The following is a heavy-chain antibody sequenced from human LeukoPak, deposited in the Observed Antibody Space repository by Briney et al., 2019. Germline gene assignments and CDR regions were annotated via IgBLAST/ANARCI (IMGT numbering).Heavy chain of an antibody. V-gene: IGHV3-7*01. D-gene: IGHD3-10*01. CDR1: GFTFSSYA. J-gene: IGHJ4*02. CDR3: ATDRGRFDY. Sequence: GGSLRLSCAASGFTFSSYAMSWVRQAPGKGPEWVANIKQDGSEKYYLDSVEGRFTISRDHAKNSVYLQMNSLRAEDTAVYYCATDRGRFDYWGQGTLVTVSS. CDR2: IKQDGSEK.